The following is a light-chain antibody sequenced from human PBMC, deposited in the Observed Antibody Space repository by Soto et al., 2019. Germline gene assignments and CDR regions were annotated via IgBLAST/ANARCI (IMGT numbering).Light chain of an antibody. V-gene: IGLV4-69*01. CDR2: IDSDGSH. J-gene: IGLJ7*02. CDR3: QTWGTGIPV. Sequence: QPVLTQSPSASASLGASVKLTCTLSSGHSTYGIAWHQQQPGKGPRFLMKIDSDGSHYKEDGIPDRFSASSSGAERGLTISSLQSEDEADYYCQTWGTGIPVFGGGTQLTAL. CDR1: SGHSTYG.